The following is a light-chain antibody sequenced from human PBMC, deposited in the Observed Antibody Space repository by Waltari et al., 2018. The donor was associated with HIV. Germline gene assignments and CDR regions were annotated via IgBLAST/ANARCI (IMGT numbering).Light chain of an antibody. CDR1: SSNLGSNT. CDR2: RNN. Sequence: QSVLTQPPSASGTPGQKITISCSGSSSNLGSNTVHWYQQIPGTAPKTLLYRNNERPSGVPDRFSGSKSGTSASLAISGLQSDDEADYYCAAWDDSLNGRVFGGGTKLTVL. J-gene: IGLJ3*02. V-gene: IGLV1-44*01. CDR3: AAWDDSLNGRV.